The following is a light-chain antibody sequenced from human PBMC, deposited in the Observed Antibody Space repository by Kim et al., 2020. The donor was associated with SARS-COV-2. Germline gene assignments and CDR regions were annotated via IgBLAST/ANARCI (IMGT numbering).Light chain of an antibody. CDR3: AAWDDSLSGWV. CDR1: RPNIRNNS. CDR2: RNN. V-gene: IGLV1-47*01. J-gene: IGLJ3*02. Sequence: GQRVTIPCSASRPNIRNNSVYCSRQLPGTAPKPLLSRNNQRPSGFPDRLSGSKSGPSASLAIGGLRSEDEADYYCAAWDDSLSGWVFGGGTQLTVL.